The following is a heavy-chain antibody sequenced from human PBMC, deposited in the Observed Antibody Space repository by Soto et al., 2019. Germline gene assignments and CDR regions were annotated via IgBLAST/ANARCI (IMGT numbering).Heavy chain of an antibody. D-gene: IGHD4-17*01. V-gene: IGHV3-23*01. Sequence: GGSLSLSCKASGFNFKSYAMTWVRQAPGKGLEWVSTISASGTYTYYADSVKGRFTISRDNSNNTLYLQMNSLRADDTAVYSWAKNRATVTVRYYFDSWGQGSLVTVSS. J-gene: IGHJ4*02. CDR3: AKNRATVTVRYYFDS. CDR1: GFNFKSYA. CDR2: ISASGTYT.